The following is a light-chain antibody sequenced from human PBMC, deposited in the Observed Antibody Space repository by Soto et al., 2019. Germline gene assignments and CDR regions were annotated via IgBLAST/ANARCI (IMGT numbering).Light chain of an antibody. J-gene: IGKJ2*01. CDR2: AAS. CDR1: QSISSY. V-gene: IGKV1-39*01. Sequence: DIQMTQSPSSLSASVGDRVTITCRASQSISSYLNWYQQKPGKAPKLLIYAASSLQSGVPSRFSGSGSGPDFTLTISSLQPEDFATYYCQQSYSTPYTFGQGTKVDIK. CDR3: QQSYSTPYT.